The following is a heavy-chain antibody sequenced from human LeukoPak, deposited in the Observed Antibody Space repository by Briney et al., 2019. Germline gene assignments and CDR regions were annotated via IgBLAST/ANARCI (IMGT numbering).Heavy chain of an antibody. CDR1: GFAFSSYA. J-gene: IGHJ6*02. Sequence: GGSLRLSCAASGFAFSSYAMTWVRQAPGKGLVWVSRINSDGSTTSYADSVKGRFTISRDNAKSTLYLQMNSLRAEDTAVYYCARGNHYGMDVWGQGTTVTVSS. CDR3: ARGNHYGMDV. CDR2: INSDGSTT. V-gene: IGHV3-74*01.